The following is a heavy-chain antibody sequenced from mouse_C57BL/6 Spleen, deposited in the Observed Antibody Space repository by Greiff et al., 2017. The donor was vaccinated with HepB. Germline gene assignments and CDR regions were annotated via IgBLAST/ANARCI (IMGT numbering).Heavy chain of an antibody. Sequence: QVHVKQSGAELVKPGASVKVSCKASGYTFTSYWMHWVKQRPGQGLEWIGRIHPSDSDTNYNQKFKGKATLTVDKSSSTAYMQLSSLTSEDSAVYYCAIGGYYGSLAYWGQGTLVTVSA. CDR1: GYTFTSYW. V-gene: IGHV1-74*01. D-gene: IGHD1-1*01. CDR2: IHPSDSDT. J-gene: IGHJ3*01. CDR3: AIGGYYGSLAY.